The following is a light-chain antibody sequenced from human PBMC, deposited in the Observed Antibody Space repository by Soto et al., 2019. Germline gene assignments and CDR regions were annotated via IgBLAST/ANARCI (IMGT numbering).Light chain of an antibody. CDR2: GAS. V-gene: IGKV3-15*01. CDR3: QQYNNWPPVT. CDR1: QSVSSN. J-gene: IGKJ1*01. Sequence: TQSPATLSVSPGERATLSCRASQSVSSNLAWYQQKPGQAPRLLIYGASTRATGIPARFSGSGSGTEFTLTISSQQSEDFAVYYCQQYNNWPPVTFGQGTKVDIK.